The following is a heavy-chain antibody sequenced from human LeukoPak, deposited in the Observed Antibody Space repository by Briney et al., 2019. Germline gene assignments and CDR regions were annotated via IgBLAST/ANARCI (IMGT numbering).Heavy chain of an antibody. J-gene: IGHJ4*02. CDR2: ISSSSSYI. V-gene: IGHV3-21*01. CDR1: GFSSSIYS. D-gene: IGHD6-13*01. Sequence: GGSLRLSCAASGFSSSIYSMNWVRQAPGKGLEWVSSISSSSSYIYYADSVKGRFTISRDNAKNSLYLQMNSLRAEDTAVYYCAREGAAGYYFDYWGQGTLVTVSS. CDR3: AREGAAGYYFDY.